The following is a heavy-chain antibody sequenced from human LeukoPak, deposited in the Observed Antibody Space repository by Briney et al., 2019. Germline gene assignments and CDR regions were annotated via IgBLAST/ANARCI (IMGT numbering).Heavy chain of an antibody. D-gene: IGHD1-26*01. CDR2: IKQDGSEK. Sequence: GGSLRLSCAASGFTFNTYWMGWVRQAPGKGLEWVANIKQDGSEKYYVDSVKGRFTISRDNAKNSLYLQMDSLRAEDTAVYYCARDKIVGATFFDYWGQGALVTVSS. CDR3: ARDKIVGATFFDY. V-gene: IGHV3-7*01. J-gene: IGHJ4*02. CDR1: GFTFNTYW.